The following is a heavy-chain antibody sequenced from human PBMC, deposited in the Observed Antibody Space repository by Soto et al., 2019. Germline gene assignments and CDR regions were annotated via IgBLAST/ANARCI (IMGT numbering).Heavy chain of an antibody. J-gene: IGHJ1*01. Sequence: SETLSLICTVSGVSISNSSSYWGWIRRPQGKGMEWIGTIYYSGIIYYNPSLNSRVTISVDTSNNQCSLKLTSVTAADTALYYCARHGSNWGQGTLVTVSS. V-gene: IGHV4-39*01. CDR1: GVSISNSSSY. CDR2: IYYSGII. CDR3: ARHGSN.